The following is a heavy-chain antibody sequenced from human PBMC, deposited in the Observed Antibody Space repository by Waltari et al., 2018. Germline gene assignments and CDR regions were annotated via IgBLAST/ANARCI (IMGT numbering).Heavy chain of an antibody. Sequence: QVQLQPWGAGLLKPSETLSLTCAVYGGSFSGYYWSWIRQPPGKGLEWIGEINHSGSSNYNPSLKSRVTMSVDTSKNQFSLKLSSVTAADTAVYYCARGPIIPDTVTITYFDYWGQGTLVTISS. CDR1: GGSFSGYY. D-gene: IGHD4-17*01. CDR3: ARGPIIPDTVTITYFDY. J-gene: IGHJ4*02. V-gene: IGHV4-34*01. CDR2: INHSGSS.